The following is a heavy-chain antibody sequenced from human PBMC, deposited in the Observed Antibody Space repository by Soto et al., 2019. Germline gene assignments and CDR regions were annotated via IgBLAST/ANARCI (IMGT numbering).Heavy chain of an antibody. D-gene: IGHD6-6*01. V-gene: IGHV4-34*01. CDR1: GGSFSGYY. CDR2: INHSGST. CDR3: ARGRIAARKYYYYGMDV. Sequence: SETLSLTCAVYGGSFSGYYWSWIRQPPGKGLEWIGEINHSGSTNYNPSLKSRVTISVDTSKNQFSLKLSSVTAADTAVYYCARGRIAARKYYYYGMDVWGQGTTVTVSS. J-gene: IGHJ6*02.